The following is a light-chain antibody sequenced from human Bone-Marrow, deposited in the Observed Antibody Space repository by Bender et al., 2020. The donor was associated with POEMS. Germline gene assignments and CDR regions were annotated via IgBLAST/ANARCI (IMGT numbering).Light chain of an antibody. CDR2: DVS. J-gene: IGLJ2*01. CDR3: SSYSSSSTKV. V-gene: IGLV2-14*02. CDR1: GSDVGIYNL. Sequence: QSALTQPASVSGSPGQSITISCAGTGSDVGIYNLVSWYQQHPGKAPKLIIYDVSNRPSGVSNRFSGSKSGNKASLTISGLQAEDEADYYCSSYSSSSTKVFGGGTKLTVL.